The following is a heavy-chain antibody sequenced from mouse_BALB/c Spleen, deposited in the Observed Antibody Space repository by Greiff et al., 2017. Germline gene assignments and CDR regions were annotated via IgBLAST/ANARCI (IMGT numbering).Heavy chain of an antibody. CDR1: GYTFTDYN. D-gene: IGHD1-1*01. Sequence: VQLQQSGPELVKPGASVKIPCKASGYTFTDYNMDWVKQSHGKSLEWIGDINPNNGGTIYNQKFKGKATLTVDKSSSTAYMELRSLTSEDTAVYYCARDYYGSSQAWFAYWGHGTLVTVSA. V-gene: IGHV1-18*01. CDR2: INPNNGGT. CDR3: ARDYYGSSQAWFAY. J-gene: IGHJ3*01.